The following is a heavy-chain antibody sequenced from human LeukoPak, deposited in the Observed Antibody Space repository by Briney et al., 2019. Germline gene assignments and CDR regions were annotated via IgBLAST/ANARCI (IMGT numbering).Heavy chain of an antibody. CDR3: AKCPRTVMANAFHI. V-gene: IGHV3-23*01. CDR2: ITGSGGTT. CDR1: GFTFSSYG. Sequence: GGSLRLSCAASGFTFSSYGMSWVRQAPGKGLEWVSGITGSGGTTTSTHSVKGRFTIHWDNSKNRLYLPTNSLRADDTAVYSYAKCPRTVMANAFHIWDQGTMVTVS. D-gene: IGHD5-18*01. J-gene: IGHJ3*02.